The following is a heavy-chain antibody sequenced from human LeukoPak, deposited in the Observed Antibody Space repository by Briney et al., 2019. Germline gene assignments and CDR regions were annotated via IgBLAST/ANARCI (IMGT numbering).Heavy chain of an antibody. CDR1: GGSISNHY. CDR3: ARGVRDYDFWSGYYADAFDI. D-gene: IGHD3-3*01. V-gene: IGHV4-59*11. CDR2: IYYSGST. Sequence: PSETLSLTCTVSGGSISNHYWSWIRQPPGKGLEWIGYIYYSGSTNYNPSLKSRVTISVDTSKNQFSLKLSSVTAADTAVYYCARGVRDYDFWSGYYADAFDIWGQGTMVTVSS. J-gene: IGHJ3*02.